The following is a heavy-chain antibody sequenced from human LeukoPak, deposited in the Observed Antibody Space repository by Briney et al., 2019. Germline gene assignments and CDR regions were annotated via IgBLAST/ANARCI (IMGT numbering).Heavy chain of an antibody. Sequence: GASVKVSCTASGYTFTAYYMNWVRQAPGQGPEWMGWINPKYGDTNHAQTFRGRVTMTRDTSISTAYMELSRLTSDDTAVYYCVRSESGRSGGPARAGDSFHIWGQGTMVTVSS. V-gene: IGHV1-2*02. CDR1: GYTFTAYY. J-gene: IGHJ3*02. CDR3: VRSESGRSGGPARAGDSFHI. CDR2: INPKYGDT. D-gene: IGHD3-16*01.